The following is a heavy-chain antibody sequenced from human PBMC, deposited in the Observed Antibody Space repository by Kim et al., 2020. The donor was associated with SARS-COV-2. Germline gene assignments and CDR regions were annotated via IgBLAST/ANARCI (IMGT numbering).Heavy chain of an antibody. CDR3: AKDLIPFNSVYDSLDV. Sequence: SVKGRFTFSRDNSKNALYLQMHSLRAEDTAVYYCAKDLIPFNSVYDSLDVWGPGTTVTVSS. V-gene: IGHV3-23*01. J-gene: IGHJ3*01. D-gene: IGHD1-20*01.